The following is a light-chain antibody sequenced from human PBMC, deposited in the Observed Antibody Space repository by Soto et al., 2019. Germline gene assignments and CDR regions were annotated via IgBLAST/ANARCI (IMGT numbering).Light chain of an antibody. J-gene: IGKJ1*01. CDR3: QQYNSFPT. V-gene: IGKV1-5*03. CDR2: KES. CDR1: QSISSW. Sequence: DIQMTQSPSTLSASVGDRVTITCRASQSISSWLAWYQQKPGKAPKILIDKESSLESGGPSRFSGSGSGTEFTLTISSLQPDDFATYYCQQYNSFPTFGQGTKVEMK.